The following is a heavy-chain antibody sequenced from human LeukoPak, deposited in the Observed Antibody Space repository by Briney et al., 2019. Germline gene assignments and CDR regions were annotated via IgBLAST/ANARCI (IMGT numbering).Heavy chain of an antibody. CDR2: INHSGST. V-gene: IGHV4-34*01. D-gene: IGHD5-18*01. Sequence: SDTLSLTCAVCGGSFSGYYWSWIRQPPGKGLEWIGEINHSGSTNYNPSLKSRVTISVDTSKNQFSLKLSSVTAADTAVYYCARPPSKRGYSYGYVDIWGQGTMVTVSS. CDR3: ARPPSKRGYSYGYVDI. J-gene: IGHJ3*02. CDR1: GGSFSGYY.